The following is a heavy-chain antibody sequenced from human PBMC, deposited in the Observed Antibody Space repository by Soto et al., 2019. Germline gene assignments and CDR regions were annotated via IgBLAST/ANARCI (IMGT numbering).Heavy chain of an antibody. CDR2: IIPIFGTA. V-gene: IGHV1-69*13. Sequence: SVKVSCKASGGTFSSYAISWVRQAPGQGLEWMGGIIPIFGTANYAQKFQGRVTITADESTSTAYMELSSLRSEDTAVYYCARESNDFWSGYYTSTYYYYGMDVWGQGTTVTVSS. D-gene: IGHD3-3*01. J-gene: IGHJ6*02. CDR3: ARESNDFWSGYYTSTYYYYGMDV. CDR1: GGTFSSYA.